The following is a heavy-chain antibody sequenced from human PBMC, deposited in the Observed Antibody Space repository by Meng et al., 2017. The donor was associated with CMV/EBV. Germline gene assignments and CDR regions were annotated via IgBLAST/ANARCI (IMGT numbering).Heavy chain of an antibody. D-gene: IGHD1-26*01. J-gene: IGHJ5*02. CDR1: GYSFTSYY. Sequence: ASAKVSCKASGYSFTSYYFHWVRQAPGQGLEWMGIINPSGGGTSYAQKFQGRITVTRDTSTSTVYMELSSLRSEDTAVYYCARDALGAPNWFDPWGQGTLVTVSS. CDR2: INPSGGGT. V-gene: IGHV1-46*01. CDR3: ARDALGAPNWFDP.